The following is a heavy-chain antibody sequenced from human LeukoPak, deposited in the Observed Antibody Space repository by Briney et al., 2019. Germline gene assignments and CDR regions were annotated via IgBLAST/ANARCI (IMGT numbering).Heavy chain of an antibody. Sequence: PSETLSLTCTVSGGSINRSSHYWGWIRQPPGKGLEWIATVYYTGTTYYNPSLKSRVIISADTSKNQFSLKLSSVTAADTAVYHCVRQAGYFDYWGQGTLVTVSS. CDR3: VRQAGYFDY. J-gene: IGHJ4*02. V-gene: IGHV4-39*01. CDR1: GGSINRSSHY. CDR2: VYYTGTT.